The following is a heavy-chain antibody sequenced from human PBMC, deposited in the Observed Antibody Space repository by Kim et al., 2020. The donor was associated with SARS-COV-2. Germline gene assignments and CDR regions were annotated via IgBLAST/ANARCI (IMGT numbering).Heavy chain of an antibody. D-gene: IGHD2-2*01. V-gene: IGHV3-7*03. CDR2: IKQDGSEK. CDR1: GFTFSSYW. Sequence: GGSLRLSCAASGFTFSSYWMSWVRQAPGKGLEWVANIKQDGSEKYYVDSVKGRFTISRDNAKNSLYLQMNSLRAEDTAVYYCGRDSMAYCSSTSCYPYYYGMDVWGQGTTVTVSS. CDR3: GRDSMAYCSSTSCYPYYYGMDV. J-gene: IGHJ6*02.